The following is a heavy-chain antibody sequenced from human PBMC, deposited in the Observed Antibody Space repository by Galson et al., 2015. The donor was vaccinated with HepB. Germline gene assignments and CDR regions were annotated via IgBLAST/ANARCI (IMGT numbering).Heavy chain of an antibody. CDR3: ARTTVTSFSWFDP. D-gene: IGHD4-17*01. CDR2: IDWDDDK. J-gene: IGHJ5*02. V-gene: IGHV2-70*11. CDR1: GDSIDTFY. Sequence: TLSLTCTVSGDSIDTFYWNWIRQPPGKALEWLARIDWDDDKYYSTSLKTRLTISKDTSKNQVVLTMTNMDPVDTATYYCARTTVTSFSWFDPWGQGTLVTVSS.